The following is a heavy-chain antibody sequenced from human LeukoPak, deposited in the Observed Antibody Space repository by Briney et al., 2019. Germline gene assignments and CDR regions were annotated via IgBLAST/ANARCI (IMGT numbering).Heavy chain of an antibody. D-gene: IGHD6-19*01. J-gene: IGHJ4*02. CDR1: GFTFDDYG. CDR3: ARDNSEYSSGWYGGDY. Sequence: GGSLRLSCAASGFTFDDYGMSWVRQAPGKGLEWVSGINWNGGSTGYADSVKGPFTISRDNAKNSLYLQMNSLRAEDTALYYCARDNSEYSSGWYGGDYWGQGTLVTVSS. CDR2: INWNGGST. V-gene: IGHV3-20*04.